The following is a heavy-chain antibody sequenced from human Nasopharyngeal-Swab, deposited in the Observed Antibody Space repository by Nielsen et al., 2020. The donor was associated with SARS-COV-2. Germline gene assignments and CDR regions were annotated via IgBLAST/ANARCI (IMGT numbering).Heavy chain of an antibody. Sequence: GGSLRLSCAVSGLTVSSTYMSWVRQAPGKGLEWVSVTEIGGTTHYADSVKGRFSISRDSSTNTLYLQMNSLRAEDTAVYYCARSGLYYYDSSGYRNDAFDIWGQGTMVTVSS. CDR1: GLTVSSTY. V-gene: IGHV3-53*01. CDR3: ARSGLYYYDSSGYRNDAFDI. J-gene: IGHJ3*02. CDR2: TEIGGTT. D-gene: IGHD3-22*01.